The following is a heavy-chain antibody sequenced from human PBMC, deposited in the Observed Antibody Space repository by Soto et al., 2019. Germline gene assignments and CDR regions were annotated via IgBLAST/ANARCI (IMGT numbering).Heavy chain of an antibody. J-gene: IGHJ5*02. D-gene: IGHD3-10*01. CDR1: GFTFSSYG. CDR2: ISYDGSNK. Sequence: PGGSLRLSCAASGFTFSSYGMHWVRQAPGKGLEWVAVISYDGSNKYYADSVKGRFTISRDNSKNTLYLQMNSLRAEDTAVYYCAKDFSGRFSYNWFDPWGQGTLVTVSS. CDR3: AKDFSGRFSYNWFDP. V-gene: IGHV3-30*18.